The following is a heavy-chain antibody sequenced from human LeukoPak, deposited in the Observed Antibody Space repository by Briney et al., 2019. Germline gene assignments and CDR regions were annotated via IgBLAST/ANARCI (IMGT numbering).Heavy chain of an antibody. V-gene: IGHV1-69*04. CDR2: IIPILGIA. CDR1: GGTFSSYA. Sequence: GASVKVSCKASGGTFSSYAISWVRQAPGQGLEWMGRIIPILGIANYAQKFQGRVTITADKSTSTAYMKLSSLRSEDTAVYYWASTSSGWPKSGAFDIWGQGTMVTVSS. CDR3: ASTSSGWPKSGAFDI. J-gene: IGHJ3*02. D-gene: IGHD6-19*01.